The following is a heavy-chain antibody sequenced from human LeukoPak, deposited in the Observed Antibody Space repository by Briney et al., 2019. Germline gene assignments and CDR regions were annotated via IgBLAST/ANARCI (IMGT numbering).Heavy chain of an antibody. V-gene: IGHV3-74*01. CDR1: GFTFSTFG. Sequence: PGRSLRLSCAASGFTFSTFGMHWVRQAPGKGLVWVSRINNAGSGTTYADSVKGRLTISRDNAKNTLYLQMNSLRAEDTAVYYCARADSFKSFDIWGQGTMVTVSS. CDR3: ARADSFKSFDI. J-gene: IGHJ3*02. CDR2: INNAGSGT. D-gene: IGHD3-22*01.